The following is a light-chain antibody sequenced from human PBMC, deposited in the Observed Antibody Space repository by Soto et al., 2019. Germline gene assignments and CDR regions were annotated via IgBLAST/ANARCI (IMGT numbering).Light chain of an antibody. CDR2: GAS. CDR1: QTVMSRF. CDR3: QQYDGAPLT. Sequence: EIVLTQSPGTLSLSPGERASLSCRTSQTVMSRFLAWYQHKPGQAPRLLIYGASSRAPGIPDRFSGSGSGRDFTLTISRLEPEDFAVYFCQQYDGAPLTFGPGTKVDVK. V-gene: IGKV3-20*01. J-gene: IGKJ3*01.